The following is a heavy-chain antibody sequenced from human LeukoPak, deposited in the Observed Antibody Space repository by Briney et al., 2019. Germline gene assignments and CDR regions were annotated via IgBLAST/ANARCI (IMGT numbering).Heavy chain of an antibody. V-gene: IGHV4-59*11. CDR2: IYYSGST. J-gene: IGHJ3*02. Sequence: SSETLSLTCTVSGGSISSHYWSWIRQSPGKGLEWIGYIYYSGSTNYNPSLKSRATISVDTSKNQFSLKLSSVTAADTAVYYCARNPPGYYDSSGYYAEGDAFDIWGQGTMVTVSS. CDR3: ARNPPGYYDSSGYYAEGDAFDI. CDR1: GGSISSHY. D-gene: IGHD3-22*01.